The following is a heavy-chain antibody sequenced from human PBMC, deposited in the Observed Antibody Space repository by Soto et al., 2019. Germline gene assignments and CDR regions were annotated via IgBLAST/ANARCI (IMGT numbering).Heavy chain of an antibody. V-gene: IGHV4-61*01. CDR3: ARGRSRPDY. D-gene: IGHD3-16*02. CDR1: GGSVSTGSYY. Sequence: QVQLQESGPGLVKPSETLSLTCTVSGGSVSTGSYYWNWIRQPPGKGLEWIGCVFYRWSTPYNRSLKSRVTISIDTSKNQFSLKVNSVTAADTAVYYCARGRSRPDYWGQGTLVTVSS. J-gene: IGHJ4*02. CDR2: VFYRWST.